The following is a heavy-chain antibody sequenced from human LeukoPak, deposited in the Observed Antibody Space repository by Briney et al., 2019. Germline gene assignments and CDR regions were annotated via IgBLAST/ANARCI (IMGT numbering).Heavy chain of an antibody. CDR2: ISNSGSTI. CDR1: GFIFSDYY. Sequence: GGSLRLSCAASGFIFSDYYMSWIRQAPGKGLEWVSYISNSGSTIKYADSVKGRFTISRDNAKNSLYLQMNSLRAEDTAVYYCAREHYFYHMDGWGEGTTVTVSS. CDR3: AREHYFYHMDG. V-gene: IGHV3-11*04. J-gene: IGHJ6*03.